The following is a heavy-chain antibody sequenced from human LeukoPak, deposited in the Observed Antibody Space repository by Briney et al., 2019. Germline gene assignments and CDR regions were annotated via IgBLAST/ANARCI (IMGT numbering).Heavy chain of an antibody. D-gene: IGHD3-9*01. Sequence: GGSLRLSCAASGFTVSSNYMSWVRQAPGKGLEWVSVIYSGGSTYYADSVKGRFTISRDNSKNTLCLQMNSLRAEDTAVYYCARTTYYDILTGYYKGYYFDYWGQGTLVTVSS. CDR1: GFTVSSNY. CDR3: ARTTYYDILTGYYKGYYFDY. V-gene: IGHV3-66*01. CDR2: IYSGGST. J-gene: IGHJ4*02.